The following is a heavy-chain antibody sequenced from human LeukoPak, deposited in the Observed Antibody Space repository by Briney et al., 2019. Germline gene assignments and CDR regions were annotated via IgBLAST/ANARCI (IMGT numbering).Heavy chain of an antibody. CDR1: GFTFSSYS. Sequence: PGGSLRLSCAASGFTFSSYSMNWVRQAPGKGLEWVSSISSSSSYIYYADSVKGRFTISRDNAKNSVYLQMNTLRAEDTAVYYCARAGSGLFPARGSSGCLDYWGQGTLVTVSS. V-gene: IGHV3-21*01. CDR3: ARAGSGLFPARGSSGCLDY. D-gene: IGHD5-12*01. CDR2: ISSSSSYI. J-gene: IGHJ4*02.